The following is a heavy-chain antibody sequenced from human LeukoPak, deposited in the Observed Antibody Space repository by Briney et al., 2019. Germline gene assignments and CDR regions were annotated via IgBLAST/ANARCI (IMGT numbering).Heavy chain of an antibody. CDR1: GGSISSYY. Sequence: SETLSLTCTVSGGSISSYYWSWIRQPAGKGLEWIGRIYTSGSTNYNPSLKSRVTMSVDTSKNQFSLKLSSVTAADTAVYYCARALRPTVTTVLFDYWGQGTLVTVSS. CDR3: ARALRPTVTTVLFDY. CDR2: IYTSGST. D-gene: IGHD4-17*01. J-gene: IGHJ4*02. V-gene: IGHV4-4*07.